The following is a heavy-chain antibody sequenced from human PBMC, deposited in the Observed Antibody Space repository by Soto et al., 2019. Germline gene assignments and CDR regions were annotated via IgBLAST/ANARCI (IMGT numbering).Heavy chain of an antibody. V-gene: IGHV4-4*07. CDR3: VRDGSTTLRDCFDP. CDR2: VYATGTS. D-gene: IGHD1-1*01. CDR1: GRSISKFY. J-gene: IGHJ5*02. Sequence: ASTLSLACSVAGRSISKFYWRWIRKTAGKGLEWMGRVYATGTSDYNPSLGSRIAMSVDISKKTFSLRLRSVTAADTGVYYCVRDGSTTLRDCFDPWGQGILLTVCS.